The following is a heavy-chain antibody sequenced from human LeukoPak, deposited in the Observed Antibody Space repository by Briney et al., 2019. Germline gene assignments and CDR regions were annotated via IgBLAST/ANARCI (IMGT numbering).Heavy chain of an antibody. D-gene: IGHD5-24*01. Sequence: SETLSLTCAVSGGSISSSNWWSWVRQPPGKGLEWIGEIYHSGSTNYNPSLKSRVTISVDKSKNQFSLKLSSVTAADTAVYYCARVTGEMATISDYWGQGTPVTVSS. V-gene: IGHV4-4*02. J-gene: IGHJ4*02. CDR3: ARVTGEMATISDY. CDR2: IYHSGST. CDR1: GGSISSSNW.